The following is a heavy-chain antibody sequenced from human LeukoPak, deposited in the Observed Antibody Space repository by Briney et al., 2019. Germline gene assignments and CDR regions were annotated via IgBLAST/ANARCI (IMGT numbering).Heavy chain of an antibody. CDR3: AREYWGYSYGYIGY. V-gene: IGHV3-30*02. Sequence: GGSLRLSCAASGFTFSSYGMHWVRQAPGKGLEWVAFIRYDGSNKYYADSVKGRFTISRDNSKNTLYLQMNSLRAEDTAVYYCAREYWGYSYGYIGYWGQGTLVTVSS. D-gene: IGHD5-18*01. J-gene: IGHJ4*02. CDR1: GFTFSSYG. CDR2: IRYDGSNK.